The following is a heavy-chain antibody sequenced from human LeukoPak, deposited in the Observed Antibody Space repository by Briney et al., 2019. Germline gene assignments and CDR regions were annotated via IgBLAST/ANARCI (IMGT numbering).Heavy chain of an antibody. CDR2: IFNSGST. J-gene: IGHJ4*02. CDR3: ARSRGRLLYYFDY. V-gene: IGHV4-59*01. D-gene: IGHD3-10*01. Sequence: PSETLSLTCTVSGGSISRYYWTWIRRPPGKGLEYIGYIFNSGSTNYSPSLKSRVTMSIDTSKNQFSLKLSSVTAADTAVYYCARSRGRLLYYFDYWGQGTLVTVSS. CDR1: GGSISRYY.